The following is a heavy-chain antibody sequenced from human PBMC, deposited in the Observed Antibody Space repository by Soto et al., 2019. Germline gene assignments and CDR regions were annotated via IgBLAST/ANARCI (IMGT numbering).Heavy chain of an antibody. V-gene: IGHV3-23*01. CDR1: GFTFSSYA. CDR2: ISGSGGST. CDR3: AKEPMVYATNDAFDI. Sequence: GGSLRLSCAASGFTFSSYAMSWVRQAPGKGLEWVSAISGSGGSTYYADSVKRLFTISRDYSKNTMYLQMNSLSAEDTAVYYCAKEPMVYATNDAFDIWGQGTMVTVS. J-gene: IGHJ3*02. D-gene: IGHD2-8*01.